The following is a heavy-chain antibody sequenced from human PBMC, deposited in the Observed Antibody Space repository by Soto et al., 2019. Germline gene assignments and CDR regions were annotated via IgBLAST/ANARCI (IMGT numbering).Heavy chain of an antibody. CDR2: ISSSSSYI. CDR3: AREGVRFLEWLLTNYDY. J-gene: IGHJ4*02. V-gene: IGHV3-21*01. CDR1: GFTFSSYS. Sequence: EVQLVESGGGLVKPGGSLRLSCAASGFTFSSYSMNWVRQAPGKGLEWVSSISSSSSYIYYADSVKGRFTISRDNAKNSLYLQMNSLSAEDTAVYYCAREGVRFLEWLLTNYDYWGQGTLVTVSS. D-gene: IGHD3-3*01.